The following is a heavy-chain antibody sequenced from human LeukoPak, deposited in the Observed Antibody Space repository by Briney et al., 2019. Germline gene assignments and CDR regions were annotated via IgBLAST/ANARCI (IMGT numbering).Heavy chain of an antibody. J-gene: IGHJ5*02. CDR2: INSDGSST. CDR1: GFTFSSYW. V-gene: IGHV3-74*01. Sequence: GGSLRLSCAASGFTFSSYWMHWVRQAPGKGLVWVSRINSDGSSTSYADSVKGRFTISRDNSKNTLYLQMNSLRAEDTAVYYCARGSTNDNWFDPWGQGTLVTVSS. D-gene: IGHD2-2*01. CDR3: ARGSTNDNWFDP.